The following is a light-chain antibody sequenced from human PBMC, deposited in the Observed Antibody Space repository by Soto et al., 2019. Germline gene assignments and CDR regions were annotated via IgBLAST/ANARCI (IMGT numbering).Light chain of an antibody. J-gene: IGKJ5*01. CDR3: QQSNRYPIT. Sequence: DILMTQSPSSLSASVGERVTITCRASQTISNYLNWYQQQPGKAPKLLIYAASSLQSGVPSRFSGSGSGTEFTLTINSLQPEDFATYYCQQSNRYPITFGQGTRLEIK. CDR1: QTISNY. V-gene: IGKV1-17*01. CDR2: AAS.